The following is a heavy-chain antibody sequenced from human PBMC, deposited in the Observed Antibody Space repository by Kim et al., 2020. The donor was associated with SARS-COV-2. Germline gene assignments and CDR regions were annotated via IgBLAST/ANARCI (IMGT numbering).Heavy chain of an antibody. CDR2: IDPTDSYT. D-gene: IGHD1-1*01. CDR1: ADSFTYYW. V-gene: IGHV5-10-1*01. Sequence: GESLKISCQGSADSFTYYWITWVRQMPGKGLEWMGRIDPTDSYTNYSPSFEGHVSISFDQSVRTAYLQCSRLKASDSAFYYCAQSRWGGNYPPLHNWGQGTLVTVSS. CDR3: AQSRWGGNYPPLHN. J-gene: IGHJ4*02.